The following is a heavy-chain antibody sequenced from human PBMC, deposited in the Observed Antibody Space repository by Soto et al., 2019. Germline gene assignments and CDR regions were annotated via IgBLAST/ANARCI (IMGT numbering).Heavy chain of an antibody. Sequence: QVQLVQSGAEVKKPGASVKVSCKASGYTFTSYGISWVRQAPGQGLEWMGWISAYNGNTNYAQKLQGRVTMTTDTSTSTAYMELRSLRPDDTAVYYCARDDILTGYLVYYYYYGMDVWGQGTTVTVSS. CDR3: ARDDILTGYLVYYYYYGMDV. CDR1: GYTFTSYG. V-gene: IGHV1-18*01. CDR2: ISAYNGNT. D-gene: IGHD3-9*01. J-gene: IGHJ6*02.